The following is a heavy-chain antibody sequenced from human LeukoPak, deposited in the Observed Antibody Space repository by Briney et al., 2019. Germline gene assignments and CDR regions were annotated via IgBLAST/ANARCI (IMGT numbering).Heavy chain of an antibody. D-gene: IGHD5-18*01. Sequence: PGGSLRLSCAASGFTFSSFPMHWVRQAPGKGLEWVALISYDGSNEYYADSVKGRFTISRDNSKNTLYLQMNSLRAEDTAVYYCARDETKRGYSYGTSPFDYWGQGTLVTVSP. V-gene: IGHV3-30*04. CDR3: ARDETKRGYSYGTSPFDY. CDR2: ISYDGSNE. CDR1: GFTFSSFP. J-gene: IGHJ4*02.